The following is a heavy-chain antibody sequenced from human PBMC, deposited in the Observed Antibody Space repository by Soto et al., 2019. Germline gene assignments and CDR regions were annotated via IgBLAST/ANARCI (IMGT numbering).Heavy chain of an antibody. CDR2: IYHTGST. D-gene: IGHD3-10*01. J-gene: IGHJ4*02. CDR1: GDSVGSGSYY. CDR3: ARAGAFGDTRMVVFH. Sequence: QVHLQESGPGLVRPSETLSLTCAVSGDSVGSGSYYWTWIRQPPGKGLEFVGHIYHTGSTNYNPXXXXXXXXXXXXXXXXXXXXXXXXXXXXXXXYXCARAGAFGDTRMVVFHWGQGVLVTVSS. V-gene: IGHV4-61*01.